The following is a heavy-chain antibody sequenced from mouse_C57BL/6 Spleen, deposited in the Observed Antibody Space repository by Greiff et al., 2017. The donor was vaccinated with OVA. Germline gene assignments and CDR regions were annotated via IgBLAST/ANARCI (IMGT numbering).Heavy chain of an antibody. D-gene: IGHD1-1*01. CDR1: GYTFTSYW. Sequence: QVQLQQPGAELVMPGASVKLSCKASGYTFTSYWMHWVKQRPGQGLEWIGEIDPSDSYTNYNQKFKGKSTLTVDKSSSTAYMQLSSLTSEDSAVYYCARDYYSSSPFDYWGQGTTLTVSS. CDR3: ARDYYSSSPFDY. V-gene: IGHV1-69*01. J-gene: IGHJ2*01. CDR2: IDPSDSYT.